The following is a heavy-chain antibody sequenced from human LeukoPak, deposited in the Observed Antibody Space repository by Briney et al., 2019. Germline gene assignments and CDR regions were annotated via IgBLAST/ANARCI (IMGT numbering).Heavy chain of an antibody. CDR1: GGSISSYY. V-gene: IGHV4-4*07. CDR2: IYTSGST. CDR3: ARERADYDSSGRDAFDI. Sequence: PSQTLSLTCTVSGGSISSYYWSWIRQPAGKGLEWIGRIYTSGSTNYNPSLKSRVTMSVDTSKNQFSLKLSSVTAADTAVYYCARERADYDSSGRDAFDIWGQGTMVTVSS. J-gene: IGHJ3*02. D-gene: IGHD3-22*01.